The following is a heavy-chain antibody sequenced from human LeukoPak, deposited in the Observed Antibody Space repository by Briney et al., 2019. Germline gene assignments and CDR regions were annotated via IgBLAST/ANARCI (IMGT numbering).Heavy chain of an antibody. CDR2: ISGSGGST. CDR1: GFTFSNYA. D-gene: IGHD3-10*01. J-gene: IGHJ4*02. Sequence: GGSLRLSCAASGFTFSNYAMSWVRQAPGKGLEWVSTISGSGGSTYYADSVKGRFTISRDNSKDTLYLQTNSLRAEDTAVYYCAGDASYDRSGNYFWGQGTLVTVSS. CDR3: AGDASYDRSGNYF. V-gene: IGHV3-23*01.